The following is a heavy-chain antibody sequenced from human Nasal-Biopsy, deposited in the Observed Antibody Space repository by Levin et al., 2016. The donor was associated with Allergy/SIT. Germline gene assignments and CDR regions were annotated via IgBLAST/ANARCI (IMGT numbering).Heavy chain of an antibody. CDR3: ATFESSGYYLDY. CDR2: VKYGGGT. J-gene: IGHJ4*02. Sequence: SETLSLTCAVYAGSFSGYYWTWVRQAPGKGLEWIGQVKYGGGTSYNSSLKSRVTISVDESKNHFSLKLSSVTAADSGIYYCATFESSGYYLDYWGQGTLVTVSS. D-gene: IGHD3-22*01. CDR1: AGSFSGYY. V-gene: IGHV4-34*01.